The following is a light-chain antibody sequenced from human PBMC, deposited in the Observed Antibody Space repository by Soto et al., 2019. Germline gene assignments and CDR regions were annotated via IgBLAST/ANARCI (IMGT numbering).Light chain of an antibody. Sequence: DIHLTQSPSSLYASVGDRVTITCRASQAINNNLAWYQQKPGNPPRLLIYEESTLHSGVPSRFSGRKDGTLFILTIDRQQPEDFATYYCQQVKSYPRTFGGGTKVEIK. CDR3: QQVKSYPRT. CDR2: EES. V-gene: IGKV1-9*01. CDR1: QAINNN. J-gene: IGKJ4*01.